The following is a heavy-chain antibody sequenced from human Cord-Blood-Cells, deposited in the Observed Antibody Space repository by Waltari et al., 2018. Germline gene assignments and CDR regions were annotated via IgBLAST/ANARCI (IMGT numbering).Heavy chain of an antibody. Sequence: GAGLLKPSETLSLTCAVYGGSFSGYYWSWIRQPPGKGLEWIGEINHSGSTNYNPSLKSRVTISVDTSKNQFSLKLSSVTAADTAVYYCASVDTAKLDYWGQGTLVTVSS. CDR3: ASVDTAKLDY. CDR2: INHSGST. D-gene: IGHD5-18*01. CDR1: GGSFSGYY. J-gene: IGHJ4*02. V-gene: IGHV4-34*01.